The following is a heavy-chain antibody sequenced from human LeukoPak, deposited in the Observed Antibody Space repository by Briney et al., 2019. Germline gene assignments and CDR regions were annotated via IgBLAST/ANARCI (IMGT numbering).Heavy chain of an antibody. J-gene: IGHJ4*02. CDR2: IYYSGST. CDR1: GGSISSSSYY. V-gene: IGHV4-39*07. Sequence: PSETLSLTCTVSGGSISSSSYYWGWIRQPPGKGLEWIGSIYYSGSTYYNPSLKSRVTILIDTSKNQFSLTLNSVTAADTAVYYCARDGGSYYFDYWGQGTLVTVSS. D-gene: IGHD4-23*01. CDR3: ARDGGSYYFDY.